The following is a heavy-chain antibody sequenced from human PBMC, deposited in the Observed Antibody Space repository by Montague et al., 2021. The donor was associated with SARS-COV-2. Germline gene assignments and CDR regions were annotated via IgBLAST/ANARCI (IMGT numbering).Heavy chain of an antibody. D-gene: IGHD6-13*01. CDR1: GGSFSGYC. CDR2: VTHRGNT. Sequence: SETLSLTCAVYGGSFSGYCWSWIRQPPGKGLEWIGEVTHRGNTNYNPSLKSPVTISLDTSNNHFSLKLSSVTAADTAVYYCARGPLRRVAADTPFDLWGQGTLVTVSS. J-gene: IGHJ4*02. CDR3: ARGPLRRVAADTPFDL. V-gene: IGHV4-34*01.